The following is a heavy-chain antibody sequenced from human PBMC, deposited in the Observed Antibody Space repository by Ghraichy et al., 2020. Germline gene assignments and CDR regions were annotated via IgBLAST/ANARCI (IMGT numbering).Heavy chain of an antibody. J-gene: IGHJ4*02. CDR3: ARRVSRLDYFDY. D-gene: IGHD3-16*01. CDR1: GGSISSSSYY. CDR2: IYYSGST. V-gene: IGHV4-39*01. Sequence: GSLRLSCTVSGGSISSSSYYWGWIRQPPGKGLEWIGSIYYSGSTYYNPSLKSRVTISVDTSKNQFSLKLSSVTAADTAVYYCARRVSRLDYFDYWGQGTLVTVSS.